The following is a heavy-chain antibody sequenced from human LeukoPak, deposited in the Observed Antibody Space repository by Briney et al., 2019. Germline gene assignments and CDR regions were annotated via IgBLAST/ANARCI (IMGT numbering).Heavy chain of an antibody. J-gene: IGHJ4*02. V-gene: IGHV3-30-3*01. CDR2: ISYDGSNK. CDR1: GFTVSSNS. CDR3: ARGMQALAYCGGDCYSGIDY. D-gene: IGHD2-21*02. Sequence: PGGSLRLSCAASGFTVSSNSMSWVRQAPGKGLEWVAVISYDGSNKYYADSVKGRFTISRDNSKNTLYLQMNSLRAEDTAVYYCARGMQALAYCGGDCYSGIDYWGQGTLVTVSS.